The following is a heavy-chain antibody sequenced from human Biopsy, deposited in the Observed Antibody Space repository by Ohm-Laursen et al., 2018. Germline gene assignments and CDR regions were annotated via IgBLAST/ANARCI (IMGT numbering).Heavy chain of an antibody. CDR1: GYSFIKYY. Sequence: ASVKVSCKVSGYSFIKYYINWVRQAPGQGLEWMGIINPTGGTTSYAEKFQGRVTLTRDTSTGTVYLELNSLIYEDTALYYCARDETGSSVFGPYYYGMDVWGQGTTVTVSS. CDR3: ARDETGSSVFGPYYYGMDV. CDR2: INPTGGTT. V-gene: IGHV1-46*01. J-gene: IGHJ6*02. D-gene: IGHD3-9*01.